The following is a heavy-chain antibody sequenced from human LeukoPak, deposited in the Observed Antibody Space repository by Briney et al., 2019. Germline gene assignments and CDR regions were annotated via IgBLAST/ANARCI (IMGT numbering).Heavy chain of an antibody. CDR2: IIPILGIA. D-gene: IGHD2-15*01. Sequence: SVKVSCKASGGTFSSYAISWVRQAPGQGLEWMGRIIPILGIANYAQKFQGRVTITADKSTSTAYMELSSLRSEDTAVYYCARVDCSGGSCYPYWYFDLWGQGTTVTVSS. CDR3: ARVDCSGGSCYPYWYFDL. V-gene: IGHV1-69*04. CDR1: GGTFSSYA. J-gene: IGHJ2*01.